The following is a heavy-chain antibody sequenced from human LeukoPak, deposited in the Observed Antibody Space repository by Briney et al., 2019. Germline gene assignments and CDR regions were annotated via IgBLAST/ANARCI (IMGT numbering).Heavy chain of an antibody. D-gene: IGHD4-17*01. J-gene: IGHJ5*02. Sequence: EGSLRRSCAASGLTFSSYWMHWVRQVPGKGLIWVGRINTYGTSTTYGDSVEGRFTISRDNAKNTLYLEMNSLRDDDTAVYYCARGSTTVTTKDWFDPWGQGAPVTVSS. CDR3: ARGSTTVTTKDWFDP. V-gene: IGHV3-74*03. CDR1: GLTFSSYW. CDR2: INTYGTST.